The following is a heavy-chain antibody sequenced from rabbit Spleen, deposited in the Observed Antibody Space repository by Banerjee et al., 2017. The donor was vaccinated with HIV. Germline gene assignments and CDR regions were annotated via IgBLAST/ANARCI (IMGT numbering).Heavy chain of an antibody. CDR2: IYTSSGST. Sequence: QEQLVESGGGLVKPEGSLKLSCTASGFSFSGSYWICWVRQAPGKGLELIACIYTSSGSTWYASWAKGRFTISKTSSTTVTLQMTSLTAADTATYFCARDAGTSAYAPDYFNLWGPGTLVTVS. V-gene: IGHV1S45*01. CDR3: ARDAGTSAYAPDYFNL. CDR1: GFSFSGSYW. J-gene: IGHJ4*01. D-gene: IGHD8-1*01.